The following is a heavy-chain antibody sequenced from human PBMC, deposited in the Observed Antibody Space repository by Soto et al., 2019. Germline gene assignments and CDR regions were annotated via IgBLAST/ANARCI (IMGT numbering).Heavy chain of an antibody. D-gene: IGHD2-2*01. CDR1: GFTFSSYG. CDR2: ISHDGSNK. V-gene: IGHV3-30*18. CDR3: AKDNCISTSCYRLYNWFDP. Sequence: QVQLVESGGGVVQPGRSLRLSCAASGFTFSSYGMHWVRQAPGKGLEWVAVISHDGSNKYYGDSVKGRFTISRDNSKNTLYLQMNSLRAEDTAVYYCAKDNCISTSCYRLYNWFDPRGQGTLVTVSS. J-gene: IGHJ5*02.